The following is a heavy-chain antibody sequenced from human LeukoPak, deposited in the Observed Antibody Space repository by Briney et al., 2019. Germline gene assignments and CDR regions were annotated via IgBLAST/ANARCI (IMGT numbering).Heavy chain of an antibody. J-gene: IGHJ6*02. CDR2: IYYSGST. CDR1: GGSFSGYY. V-gene: IGHV4-59*08. D-gene: IGHD6-13*01. CDR3: AIAAAGTQWGMDV. Sequence: SETLSLTCAVYGGSFSGYYWSWIRQPPGKGLEWIGYIYYSGSTNYNPSLKSRVTISVDTSKSQFSLKLSSVTAADTAVYYCAIAAAGTQWGMDVWGQGTTVTVSS.